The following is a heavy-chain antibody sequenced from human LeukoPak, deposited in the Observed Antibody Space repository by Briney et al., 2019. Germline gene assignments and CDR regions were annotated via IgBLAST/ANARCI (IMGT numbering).Heavy chain of an antibody. CDR2: INSDGSST. CDR1: GFTFSSYA. D-gene: IGHD3-22*01. CDR3: ARRYNDSSGYKGALDI. Sequence: GGSLRLSCAASGFTFSSYAMSWVRQAPGKGLEWVSRINSDGSSTSYADSVKGRFTISRDNAKNTLYLQMNNLRAEDTAVYYCARRYNDSSGYKGALDIWGQGTMATVSS. V-gene: IGHV3-74*01. J-gene: IGHJ3*02.